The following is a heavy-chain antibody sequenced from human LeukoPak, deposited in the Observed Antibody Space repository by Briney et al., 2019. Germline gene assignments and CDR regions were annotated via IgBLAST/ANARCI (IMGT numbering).Heavy chain of an antibody. Sequence: SETLSLTCTVSGGSISSYYWSWIQQPPGKGLEWIGYIYYSGSTNYNPSLKSRVTISVDTSKNQFSLKLSSVTAADTAVYYCARFPRLKAWFDPWGQGTLVTVSS. V-gene: IGHV4-59*01. CDR2: IYYSGST. CDR3: ARFPRLKAWFDP. CDR1: GGSISSYY. J-gene: IGHJ5*02.